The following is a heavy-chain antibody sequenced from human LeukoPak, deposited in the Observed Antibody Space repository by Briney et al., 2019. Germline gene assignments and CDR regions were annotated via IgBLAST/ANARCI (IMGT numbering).Heavy chain of an antibody. D-gene: IGHD6-13*01. CDR3: TRHDSQRHSWSSCFDY. CDR2: ISGSGATT. Sequence: AGGSLRLSCAASGFATSNYAMSWVRQAPGKGLEWVAVISGSGATTYYTDSVKGRLTISKENSKNTLYLQMSSARVADTAVYCCTRHDSQRHSWSSCFDYWGQGILVTVSS. J-gene: IGHJ4*02. CDR1: GFATSNYA. V-gene: IGHV3-23*01.